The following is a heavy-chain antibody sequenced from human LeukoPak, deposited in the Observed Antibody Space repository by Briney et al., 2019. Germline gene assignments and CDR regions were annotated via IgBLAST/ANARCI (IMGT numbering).Heavy chain of an antibody. Sequence: SQTLSLTCAISGDSVSSNSAAWNWIRQSPSRGLEWLGRTYYRSKWYNDYAVSVKSRITINPDTSKNQFSLRLNSVTPEDTAVYYCAREAEKVRGVPGFDPWGQGTLVTVSS. V-gene: IGHV6-1*01. CDR2: TYYRSKWYN. J-gene: IGHJ5*02. D-gene: IGHD3-10*01. CDR1: GDSVSSNSAA. CDR3: AREAEKVRGVPGFDP.